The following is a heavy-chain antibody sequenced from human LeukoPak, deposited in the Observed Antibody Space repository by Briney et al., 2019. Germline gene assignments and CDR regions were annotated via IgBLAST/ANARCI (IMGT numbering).Heavy chain of an antibody. CDR3: ARGRKGIQLWLKGGSGYFDS. V-gene: IGHV4-34*01. Sequence: SETLSLTCAVYGGSFSGYYWSWIRQPPGKGLEWIGEINHSGSTNYNPSLKSRVTISVDTSKNQFSLKLSSVTAADTAVYYCARGRKGIQLWLKGGSGYFDSWGQGTLVTVSS. CDR1: GGSFSGYY. D-gene: IGHD5-18*01. J-gene: IGHJ4*02. CDR2: INHSGST.